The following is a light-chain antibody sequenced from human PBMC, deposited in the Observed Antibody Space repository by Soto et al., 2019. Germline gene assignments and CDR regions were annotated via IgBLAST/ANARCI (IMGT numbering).Light chain of an antibody. J-gene: IGKJ2*01. CDR2: DAS. Sequence: DIQMTQSPSTLSASVGDRVTITCRASQSISSWLAWYQQKPGKAPKLLIYDASSLESGVPSRVSGSGSGTEFTLTISSVQPDDFGTYYCQQYDSYTFGQGTKLEIK. CDR1: QSISSW. V-gene: IGKV1-5*01. CDR3: QQYDSYT.